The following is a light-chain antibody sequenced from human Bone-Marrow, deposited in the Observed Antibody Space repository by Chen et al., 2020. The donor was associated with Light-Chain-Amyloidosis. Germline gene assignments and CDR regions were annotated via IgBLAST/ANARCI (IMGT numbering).Light chain of an antibody. Sequence: EIVLTQSPGTLSLSPGEGANLSCRASQTISSNYLTWYQQKFGQAPRLLIYGSSSRATGIPDRFTGSGSGTDFTLTSNRLEPEDFAMYYCQQYGTSPLTFGGGTKVEI. CDR1: QTISSNY. V-gene: IGKV3-20*01. CDR3: QQYGTSPLT. CDR2: GSS. J-gene: IGKJ4*01.